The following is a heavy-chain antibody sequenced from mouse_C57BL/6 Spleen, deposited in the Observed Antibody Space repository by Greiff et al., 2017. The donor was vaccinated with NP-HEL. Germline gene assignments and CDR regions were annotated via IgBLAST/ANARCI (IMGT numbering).Heavy chain of an antibody. CDR2: ISGGGGNT. J-gene: IGHJ4*01. CDR1: GFTFSSYT. Sequence: DVKLVESGGGLVKPGGSLKLSCAASGFTFSSYTMSWVRQTPEKRLEWVATISGGGGNTYYPDSVKGRFTISRDNAKNTLYLQMSSLRSEDTALYYCAYELYAMDYWGQGTSVTVSS. V-gene: IGHV5-9*01. CDR3: AYELYAMDY. D-gene: IGHD2-10*02.